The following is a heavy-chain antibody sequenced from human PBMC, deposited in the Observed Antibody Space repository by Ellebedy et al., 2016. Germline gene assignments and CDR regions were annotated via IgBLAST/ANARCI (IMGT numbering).Heavy chain of an antibody. CDR1: GFTFSSYG. D-gene: IGHD4-17*01. Sequence: GGSLRLSCAASGFTFSSYGMHWVRQAPGKGLEWVAVIWYDGSNKYYADSVKGRFTISRDNSKNTLYLQINSLRAEDTAVYYCARGEDGDYLFDYWGQGTLVTVSS. CDR2: IWYDGSNK. V-gene: IGHV3-33*08. J-gene: IGHJ4*02. CDR3: ARGEDGDYLFDY.